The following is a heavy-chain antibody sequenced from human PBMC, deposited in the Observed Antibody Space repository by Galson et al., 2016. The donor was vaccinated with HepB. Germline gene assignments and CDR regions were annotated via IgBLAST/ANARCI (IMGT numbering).Heavy chain of an antibody. D-gene: IGHD4-17*01. CDR2: ITSSSSYI. J-gene: IGHJ4*02. Sequence: SLRLSCAASGFTFSSYSMNWVRQAPGKGLEWVSSITSSSSYIYYADPVKGRFTISRDNAKNSLYLQMNSLRAEDTAVYYCARSNDYGDYYFDYWGQGTLVTVSS. V-gene: IGHV3-21*01. CDR1: GFTFSSYS. CDR3: ARSNDYGDYYFDY.